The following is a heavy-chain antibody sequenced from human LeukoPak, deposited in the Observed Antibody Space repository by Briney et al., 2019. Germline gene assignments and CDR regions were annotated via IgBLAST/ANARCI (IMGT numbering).Heavy chain of an antibody. V-gene: IGHV3-23*01. CDR2: ISGSGGST. D-gene: IGHD6-13*01. CDR1: GFTFSSYA. J-gene: IGHJ4*02. Sequence: GGSLRLSCAASGFTFSSYAMSWVRQAPGKGLEWVSAISGSGGSTYYADSVKGRFTISRDDSKNTLYLQMNSLRAEDTAVYYCAREGIDLYSSTSFDYWGQGTLVTVSS. CDR3: AREGIDLYSSTSFDY.